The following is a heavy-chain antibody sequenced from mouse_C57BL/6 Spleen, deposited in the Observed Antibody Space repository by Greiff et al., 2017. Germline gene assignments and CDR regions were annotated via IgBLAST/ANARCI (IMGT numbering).Heavy chain of an antibody. D-gene: IGHD1-1*02. Sequence: EVMLVESGGGLVKPGGSLKLSCAASGFTFSDYGMHWVRQAPEKGLEWVAYISSGSSTIYYADTVKGRFTISRDNAKNTLFLQMTSLRSEDTAMCYCARRGGSYFDYWGQGTTLTVSS. CDR1: GFTFSDYG. J-gene: IGHJ2*01. CDR2: ISSGSSTI. V-gene: IGHV5-17*01. CDR3: ARRGGSYFDY.